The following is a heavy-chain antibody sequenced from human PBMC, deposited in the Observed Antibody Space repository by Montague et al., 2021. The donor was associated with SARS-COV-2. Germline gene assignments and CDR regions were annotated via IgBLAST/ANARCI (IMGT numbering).Heavy chain of an antibody. CDR2: AYHNGRT. D-gene: IGHD2-2*01. CDR1: GGSIGTNY. CDR3: ARSRFVVVPAAMSFGHSYFDP. J-gene: IGHJ5*02. V-gene: IGHV4-59*01. Sequence: SETLSLTCSVSGGSIGTNYWSWIRQPPGGGLEWIGYAYHNGRTNYNPSLRGRVTMSLDTSKSQFSLNVTSVTAADTAVYHCARSRFVVVPAAMSFGHSYFDPWGQGRLVTVSS.